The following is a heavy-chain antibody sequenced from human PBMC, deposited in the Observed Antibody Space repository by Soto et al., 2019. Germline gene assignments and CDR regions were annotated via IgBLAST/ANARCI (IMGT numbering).Heavy chain of an antibody. CDR3: AIDDEGGNYCDLDY. CDR2: ILHDGNDK. J-gene: IGHJ4*02. CDR1: GFTFGDYI. V-gene: IGHV3-30-3*01. D-gene: IGHD3-10*01. Sequence: GGSLRLSCAASGFTFGDYIMHWVRQAPGKGLEWVAFILHDGNDKYYADSVKGRFTISRDNSKNTLYLQMNSLRTEDTAMYYCAIDDEGGNYCDLDYWGQGPLVTVSS.